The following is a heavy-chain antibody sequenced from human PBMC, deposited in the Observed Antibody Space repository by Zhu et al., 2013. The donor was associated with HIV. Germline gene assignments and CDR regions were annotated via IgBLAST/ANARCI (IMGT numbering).Heavy chain of an antibody. CDR1: GGSISGTTYY. D-gene: IGHD3-22*01. CDR3: ATHDRYYYDSSGYYGFFY. Sequence: VQLQESGPGLVKPSETLSLTCSVSGGSISGTTYYWGWIRQPPGKGLEWIGSIYYSGSTYYNPSLKSRVTISVDTSRNQFSLKLSSVTAADTAVYYCATHDRYYYDSSGYYGFFYWGQGTLVTVSS. J-gene: IGHJ4*02. V-gene: IGHV4-39*07. CDR2: IYYSGST.